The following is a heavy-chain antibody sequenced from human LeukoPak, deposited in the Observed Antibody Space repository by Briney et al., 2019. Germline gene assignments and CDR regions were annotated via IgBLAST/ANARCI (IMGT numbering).Heavy chain of an antibody. Sequence: PSETLSLTCTVSGVSISNYSWSWIRQPAGKGLEWIGRIYTSGSTNYNPSLKSRVAMSVDTSKNQFSLNLSSVTAADTAVYYCARDGGSRRPNWFDPWXXXTLVTXSS. CDR3: ARDGGSRRPNWFDP. D-gene: IGHD3-16*01. V-gene: IGHV4-4*07. J-gene: IGHJ5*02. CDR1: GVSISNYS. CDR2: IYTSGST.